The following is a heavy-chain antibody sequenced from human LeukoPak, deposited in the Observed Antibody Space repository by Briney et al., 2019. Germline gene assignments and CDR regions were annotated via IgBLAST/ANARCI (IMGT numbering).Heavy chain of an antibody. D-gene: IGHD3-9*01. CDR3: ARAADYDILTGYTFPYYYYYGMDV. J-gene: IGHJ6*02. V-gene: IGHV4-59*01. CDR1: GGSITSYY. CDR2: IHDSGRT. Sequence: SETLSLTCTVSGGSITSYYWSWIRQPPGKGLEWIGYIHDSGRTNYNSFLKSRVTISVDTSKNQFSLKLSSVTAADTAVYYCARAADYDILTGYTFPYYYYYGMDVWGQGTTVTVSS.